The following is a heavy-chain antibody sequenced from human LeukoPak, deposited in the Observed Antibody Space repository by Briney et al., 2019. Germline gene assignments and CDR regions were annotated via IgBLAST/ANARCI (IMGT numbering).Heavy chain of an antibody. V-gene: IGHV3-74*01. D-gene: IGHD1-14*01. J-gene: IGHJ3*01. CDR3: VVVVEPPDSDGFDV. CDR1: GFTFGNSW. Sequence: GGSLRLSCAASGFTFGNSWVHWVRQAPGKGRVWVSLIDADGSTTPYADSVKGRFTISRDNARNTVSLQMNSLTIEDTAVYYCVVVVEPPDSDGFDVWGQGTMITVSS. CDR2: IDADGSTT.